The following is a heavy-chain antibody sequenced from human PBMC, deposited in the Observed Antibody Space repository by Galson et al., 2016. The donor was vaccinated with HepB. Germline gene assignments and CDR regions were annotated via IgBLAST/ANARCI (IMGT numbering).Heavy chain of an antibody. J-gene: IGHJ4*02. CDR1: GFTFSNYA. V-gene: IGHV3-23*01. CDR2: IGHSGGYI. D-gene: IGHD3-22*01. Sequence: SLRLSCAASGFTFSNYAMHWVRQAPGKGLEWVSSIGHSGGYIYYADSVKGRFTISRDNSNNTLYLQMNSLRAEDTAVYYCARHPDYYDNSGYLDYWGQGTLVAVSS. CDR3: ARHPDYYDNSGYLDY.